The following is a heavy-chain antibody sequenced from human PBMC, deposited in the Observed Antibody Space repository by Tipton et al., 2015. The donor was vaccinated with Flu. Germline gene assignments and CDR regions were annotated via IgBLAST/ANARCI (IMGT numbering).Heavy chain of an antibody. CDR3: AREWGDAFDI. V-gene: IGHV4-39*07. Sequence: TLSLTCTVSGGSISNTMYYWGWIRQSPGRGLDWIGSIYHSGHAYYNPSLGSRVTISVDASKNQFSLKLSSVTAADTAVYYCAREWGDAFDIWGQGTMVTVSS. CDR1: GGSISNTMYY. CDR2: IYHSGHA. J-gene: IGHJ3*02. D-gene: IGHD3-16*01.